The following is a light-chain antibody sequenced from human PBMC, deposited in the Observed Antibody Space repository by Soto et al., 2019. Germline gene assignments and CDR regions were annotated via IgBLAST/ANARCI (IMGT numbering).Light chain of an antibody. V-gene: IGLV7-43*01. J-gene: IGLJ1*01. CDR2: STS. CDR3: LLYYGGAQGKV. CDR1: TGAVTSGYY. Sequence: QAVVTQEPSLTVSPGGTVTLTCASSTGAVTSGYYPNWFQQKPGQAPRALIYSTSNKHPWTPARFSGSLLGGKAALTLSGVQPEDEAEYYCLLYYGGAQGKVFGTGTKLTVL.